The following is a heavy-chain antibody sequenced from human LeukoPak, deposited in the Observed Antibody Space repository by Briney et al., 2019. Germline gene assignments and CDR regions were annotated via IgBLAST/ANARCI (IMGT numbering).Heavy chain of an antibody. CDR3: ARDRSGSYYSD. D-gene: IGHD1-26*01. V-gene: IGHV4-59*01. CDR2: IYYSGST. CDR1: GGSISSYY. Sequence: SETLSLTCTVSGGSISSYYWSWIRQPPGKGLEGIGYIYYSGSTNYNPSLNSRVTISVDTSKNQFCLKLSSVTPADTAVYYCARDRSGSYYSDWGQGTLVTVSS. J-gene: IGHJ4*02.